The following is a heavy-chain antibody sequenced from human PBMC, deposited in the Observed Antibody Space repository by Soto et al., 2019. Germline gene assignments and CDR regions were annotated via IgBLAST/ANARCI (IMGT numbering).Heavy chain of an antibody. D-gene: IGHD3-10*01. CDR3: ARHNYGSGSTYFDY. Sequence: SETLSLTCSVSGCSLSSYYWSWIRPPPGKGLEWIGYIYYSGSTNYNPSLKSRVTISVDTSKNQFSLKLNSMTAADTAVYYCARHNYGSGSTYFDYWGQGSLVTVSS. CDR1: GCSLSSYY. CDR2: IYYSGST. V-gene: IGHV4-59*08. J-gene: IGHJ4*02.